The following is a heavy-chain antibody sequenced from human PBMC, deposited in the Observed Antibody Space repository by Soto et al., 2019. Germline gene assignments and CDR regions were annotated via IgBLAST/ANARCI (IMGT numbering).Heavy chain of an antibody. Sequence: QVQLQESGPGLVKPSQTLSLTCTVSGGSISSGGYYWSWIRQHPGKGLEWIGHSYDSGTAYYSPSLESRVTISVDTSKNQFSLKLSSVTAADTAVYYCASYCGGDCCGYWGQGTLVTVSS. J-gene: IGHJ4*02. D-gene: IGHD2-21*02. CDR2: SYDSGTA. CDR3: ASYCGGDCCGY. CDR1: GGSISSGGYY. V-gene: IGHV4-31*03.